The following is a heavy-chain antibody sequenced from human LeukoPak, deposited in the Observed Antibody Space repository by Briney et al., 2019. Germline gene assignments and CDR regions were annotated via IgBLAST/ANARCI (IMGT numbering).Heavy chain of an antibody. D-gene: IGHD3-22*01. Sequence: SLNSGSIGYADSVKGRFTISRDNAKNSLYLQMNSLRAEDTALYYCAKGDDSSGYGIFDYWGQGTLVTVSS. CDR3: AKGDDSSGYGIFDY. CDR2: SLNSGSI. J-gene: IGHJ4*02. V-gene: IGHV3-9*01.